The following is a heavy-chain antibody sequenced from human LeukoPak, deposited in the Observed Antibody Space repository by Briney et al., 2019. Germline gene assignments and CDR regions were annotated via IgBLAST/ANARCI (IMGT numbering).Heavy chain of an antibody. CDR2: ISADANNE. CDR3: ARDLSGTWAVDY. Sequence: GRSLRLSCVASGFTFSSHFMHWVRQAPGKGLEWVALISADANNEYYADSVKGRFTISRDNSKNTLYLQMSGLRAEDTAVYYCARDLSGTWAVDYWGQGTLVTVSS. CDR1: GFTFSSHF. V-gene: IGHV3-30-3*01. D-gene: IGHD1-26*01. J-gene: IGHJ4*02.